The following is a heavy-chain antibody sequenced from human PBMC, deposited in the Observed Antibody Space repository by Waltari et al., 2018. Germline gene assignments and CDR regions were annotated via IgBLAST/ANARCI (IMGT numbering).Heavy chain of an antibody. Sequence: VRQAPGKGLEWVAVISYDGSNKYYVDSVKGRFTISRDNSKNTLYLQMNSLRTEDTAVYYCARDQGSGEQYDYWGQGTLVTVSS. CDR3: ARDQGSGEQYDY. CDR2: ISYDGSNK. J-gene: IGHJ4*02. V-gene: IGHV3-30*04.